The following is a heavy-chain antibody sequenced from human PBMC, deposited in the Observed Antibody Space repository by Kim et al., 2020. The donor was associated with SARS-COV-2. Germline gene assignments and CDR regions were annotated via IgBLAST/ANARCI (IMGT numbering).Heavy chain of an antibody. D-gene: IGHD3-10*01. J-gene: IGHJ4*02. CDR3: ATPFMVRGDDDY. V-gene: IGHV1-2*02. CDR1: GYTFTAFY. Sequence: ASVKVSCKPSGYTFTAFYIHWVRQAPGQGLGWMGWIDPDSGDTAYDEKFQGRVTMTRDTSISTAYMELTSLRSDDSALYYCATPFMVRGDDDYWGQGTLVTVSS. CDR2: IDPDSGDT.